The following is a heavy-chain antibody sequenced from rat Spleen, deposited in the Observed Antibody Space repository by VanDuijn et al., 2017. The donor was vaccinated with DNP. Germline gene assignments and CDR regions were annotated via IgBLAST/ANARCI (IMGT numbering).Heavy chain of an antibody. V-gene: IGHV1-43*01. Sequence: QVQLQQSGAELAKPGSSVKISCKASGYTFTSYYISWIKQTTGQGLEYIGYINTGSGGTHYNEKFKAKATLTVDKSSSTAFMQLSSLTPDDSAVYYCARRRLPYWFFDFWGPGTMVTVSS. CDR2: INTGSGGT. J-gene: IGHJ1*01. CDR3: ARRRLPYWFFDF. CDR1: GYTFTSYY. D-gene: IGHD1-4*01.